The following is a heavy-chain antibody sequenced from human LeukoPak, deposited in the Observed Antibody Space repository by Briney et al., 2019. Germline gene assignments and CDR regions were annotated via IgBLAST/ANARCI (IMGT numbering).Heavy chain of an antibody. V-gene: IGHV3-53*01. J-gene: IGHJ4*02. Sequence: GGSLRLSCAASGFSVSSNYMGWVRQAPGKGLEWVSLIHGGGDTYYADSVKGRFTISRDSSKNTLYLQMNSLRAEDTAVYYCARFWSGYPFDSWGQGTLVTVSS. D-gene: IGHD3-3*01. CDR2: IHGGGDT. CDR3: ARFWSGYPFDS. CDR1: GFSVSSNY.